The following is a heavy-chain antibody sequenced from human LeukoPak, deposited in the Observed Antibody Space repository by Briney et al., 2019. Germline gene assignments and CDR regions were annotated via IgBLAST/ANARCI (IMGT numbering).Heavy chain of an antibody. V-gene: IGHV4-4*09. CDR2: IYTSGST. J-gene: IGHJ5*02. CDR3: ARQVRHHFDP. Sequence: SETLSLTCTVSGGSISSYYWSWIRQPPGKGLEWIGYIYTSGSTNYNPSLKSRVTISVDTSKNQFSLKLSSVTAADTAVYYCARQVRHHFDPWGQGTLVTVSS. D-gene: IGHD1-14*01. CDR1: GGSISSYY.